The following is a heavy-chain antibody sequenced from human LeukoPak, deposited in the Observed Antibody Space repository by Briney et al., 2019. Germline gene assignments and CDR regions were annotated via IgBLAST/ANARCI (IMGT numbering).Heavy chain of an antibody. V-gene: IGHV4-39*07. CDR2: IYYSGNT. D-gene: IGHD6-6*01. CDR1: GSSISNYY. Sequence: PSETLSLTCTVSGSSISNYYWGWLRQAPGKGLEWIGSIYYSGNTYYNSSLKSRVTISVDTSKNQFSLKLSSVTAADTAVYYCARGHSSSPWGFYYYYYMDVWGKGTTVTVSS. J-gene: IGHJ6*03. CDR3: ARGHSSSPWGFYYYYYMDV.